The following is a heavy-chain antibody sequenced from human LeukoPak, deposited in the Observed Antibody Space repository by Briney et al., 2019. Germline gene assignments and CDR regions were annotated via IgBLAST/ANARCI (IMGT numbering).Heavy chain of an antibody. CDR3: ARRDGYDAFDI. D-gene: IGHD5-24*01. J-gene: IGHJ3*02. CDR2: IDPNSGDS. Sequence: ASVKGSCKASVYIFTAYYMHWVRQAPGQGLEWMGWIDPNSGDSNSAQRFQGRVTMTRDTSISTAYMELSRLRSDDTAVYSCARRDGYDAFDIWGQGTVVIVSS. CDR1: VYIFTAYY. V-gene: IGHV1-2*02.